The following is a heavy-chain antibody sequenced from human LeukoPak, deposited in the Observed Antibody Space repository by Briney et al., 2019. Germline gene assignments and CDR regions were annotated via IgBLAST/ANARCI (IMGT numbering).Heavy chain of an antibody. V-gene: IGHV1-18*01. Sequence: ASVKVSFKASGYTFTTYGITWVRQAPGQGLEWMGWISGYNGNTNYAQKLQGRVTMTTDTSTSTAYMELRSLRSDDTAVYYCARRVDTPMAGMGLGFLLTTNYGMDVWGQGTTVTVSS. D-gene: IGHD5-18*01. J-gene: IGHJ6*02. CDR3: ARRVDTPMAGMGLGFLLTTNYGMDV. CDR2: ISGYNGNT. CDR1: GYTFTTYG.